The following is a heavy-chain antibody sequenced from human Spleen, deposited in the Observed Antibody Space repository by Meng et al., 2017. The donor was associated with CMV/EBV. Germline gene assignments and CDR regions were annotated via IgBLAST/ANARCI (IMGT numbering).Heavy chain of an antibody. Sequence: GESLKISCKGSGFNFDTYWIAWVRRTPGRGLEWMGIIHPVDSDTRYSPSFQGQVIISADKSMATAYLQWRSLKASDTAIYYCARHTSPYYGMEVWGQGTLVTVSS. J-gene: IGHJ6*02. CDR2: IHPVDSDT. CDR1: GFNFDTYW. CDR3: ARHTSPYYGMEV. V-gene: IGHV5-51*01.